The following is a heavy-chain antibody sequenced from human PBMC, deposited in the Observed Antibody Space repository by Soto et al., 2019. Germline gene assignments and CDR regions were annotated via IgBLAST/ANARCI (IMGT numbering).Heavy chain of an antibody. CDR1: GFTFSNYG. J-gene: IGHJ4*02. Sequence: QVPLVESGGGVVQPGRSLRLSCAASGFTFSNYGMHWVRQAPGKGLEWVAVISYDGGNKYYADSVKGRFTISRDNSKNTMYLQMNSLRAEDTAVYHCAKDLVGDWGQGTLVTVSS. CDR2: ISYDGGNK. V-gene: IGHV3-30*18. D-gene: IGHD6-6*01. CDR3: AKDLVGD.